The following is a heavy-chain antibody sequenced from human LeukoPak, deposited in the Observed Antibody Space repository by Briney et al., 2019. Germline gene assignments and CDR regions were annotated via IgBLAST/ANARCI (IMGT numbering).Heavy chain of an antibody. D-gene: IGHD6-6*01. CDR1: GYTFTSYA. CDR3: ARVKQLGRFYYYYMDV. J-gene: IGHJ6*03. V-gene: IGHV1-69*13. Sequence: ASVKVSCKASGYTFTSYAMNWVRQAPGQGLEWMGGIIPIFGTANYAQKFQGRVTITADESTSTAYMELSSLRSEDTAVYYCARVKQLGRFYYYYMDVWGKGTTVTVSS. CDR2: IIPIFGTA.